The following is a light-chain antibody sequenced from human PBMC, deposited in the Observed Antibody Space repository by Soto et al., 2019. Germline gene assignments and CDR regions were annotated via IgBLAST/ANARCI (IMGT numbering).Light chain of an antibody. CDR3: REYKIYP. J-gene: IGKJ5*01. CDR1: QSIGTW. V-gene: IGKV1-5*01. CDR2: DAS. Sequence: DIQVTQSPSSLSASVGDRVNITCRASQSIGTWLAWHQQKPGKAPNLLMFDASTLHTGVPSRFSGSGDGTEFTLSISSLQPDDSAIYFCREYKIYPFGRGTRLEI.